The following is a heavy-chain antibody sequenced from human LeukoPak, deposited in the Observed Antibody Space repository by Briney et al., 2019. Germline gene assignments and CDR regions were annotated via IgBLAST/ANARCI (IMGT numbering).Heavy chain of an antibody. CDR3: ARLGLIYDILTGYYAYNWFDP. Sequence: SQTLSRTCTVSGGSITSGGYYWSWIRQHPKRGLEWIGHISYRGSTYYNPSLKSRVIISVDTSKNQFSLKLNSVTAADTAVYYCARLGLIYDILTGYYAYNWFDPWGQGTLVTVPS. J-gene: IGHJ5*02. V-gene: IGHV4-31*03. CDR2: ISYRGST. D-gene: IGHD3-9*01. CDR1: GGSITSGGYY.